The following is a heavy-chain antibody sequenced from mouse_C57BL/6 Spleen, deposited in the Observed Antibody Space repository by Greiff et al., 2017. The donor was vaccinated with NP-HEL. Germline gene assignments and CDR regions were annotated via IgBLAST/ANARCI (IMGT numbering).Heavy chain of an antibody. CDR3: ARNDYGVFDY. Sequence: QVQLKESGPELVKPGASVKISCKASGYAFSSSWMNWVKQRPGKGLEWIGRIYPGDGDTNYNGKFKGKATLTADKSSSTAYMQLSSLTSEDSAVYFCARNDYGVFDYWGQGTTLTVSS. D-gene: IGHD2-4*01. J-gene: IGHJ2*01. CDR2: IYPGDGDT. V-gene: IGHV1-82*01. CDR1: GYAFSSSW.